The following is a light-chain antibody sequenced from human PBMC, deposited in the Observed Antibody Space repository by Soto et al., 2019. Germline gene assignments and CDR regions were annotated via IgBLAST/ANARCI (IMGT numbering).Light chain of an antibody. Sequence: DIQMTHSPSTLSASVRDRVTITCRASQSISSWLAWYQQKPGKAPKLLIYDASILESGVPSRFSGSGSATEFTLTISSLQPDDSATYYCQQYNSFWTFGQGTKVEIX. CDR2: DAS. CDR1: QSISSW. J-gene: IGKJ1*01. V-gene: IGKV1-5*01. CDR3: QQYNSFWT.